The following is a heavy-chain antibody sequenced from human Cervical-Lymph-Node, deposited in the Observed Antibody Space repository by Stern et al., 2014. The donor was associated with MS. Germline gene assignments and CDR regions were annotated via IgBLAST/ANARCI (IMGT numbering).Heavy chain of an antibody. D-gene: IGHD5-12*01. J-gene: IGHJ6*02. CDR1: GYNFTTYW. Sequence: EVQLVESGAEVKTPGESLKISCKGSGYNFTTYWIGWVRQMPGKGLEWMGIIYPGDSDTRYSPSFQGQVTISADKSISTAYLQWSSLKASDTAMYYCARAAYSGYDKESYYYYGMDVWGQGTTVTVSS. CDR2: IYPGDSDT. V-gene: IGHV5-51*01. CDR3: ARAAYSGYDKESYYYYGMDV.